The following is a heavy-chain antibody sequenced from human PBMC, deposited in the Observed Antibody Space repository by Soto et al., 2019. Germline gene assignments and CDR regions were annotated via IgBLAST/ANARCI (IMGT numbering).Heavy chain of an antibody. Sequence: QVQLVESGGGVVQPGRSLRLSCAASGVTFSNYGMHWVRQAPGKGLEWVAVILNDGSNRYHGDSVKDRFTISRDKSKSMLYLQMNSLRAEDTAVYYCASDDEYSGNGMDVWGQGTTVTVS. CDR3: ASDDEYSGNGMDV. CDR1: GVTFSNYG. V-gene: IGHV3-33*01. CDR2: ILNDGSNR. J-gene: IGHJ6*02. D-gene: IGHD3-10*01.